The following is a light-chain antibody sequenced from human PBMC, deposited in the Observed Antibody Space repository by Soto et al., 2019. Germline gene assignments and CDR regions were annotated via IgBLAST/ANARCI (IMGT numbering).Light chain of an antibody. CDR2: WAS. V-gene: IGKV4-1*01. CDR1: QSVVYSSNNKNY. CDR3: QQYYSTPRFT. Sequence: DIVMTQSPDSLAVSLGERATINCKSSQSVVYSSNNKNYIAWYQQKPGQPPKRLIYWASTRESGVPDRFSGSGSGTDFTLTISSLQAEDVAVYYCQQYYSTPRFTFGPGTKVDIK. J-gene: IGKJ3*01.